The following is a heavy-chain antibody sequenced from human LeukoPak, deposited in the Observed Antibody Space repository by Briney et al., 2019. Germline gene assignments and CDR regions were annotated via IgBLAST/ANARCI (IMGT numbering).Heavy chain of an antibody. CDR2: INHSGST. CDR1: GGSFSGYY. V-gene: IGHV4-34*01. D-gene: IGHD5-24*01. Sequence: SETLSLTCAVYGGSFSGYYWSWLRQPPGKGLEWIGEINHSGSTNYKPSLKSRVTISVDTSKNQFSLKLSSVTAADTAVYYCARGRDGYNYVYYYYYYMDVWGKGTTVTVSS. CDR3: ARGRDGYNYVYYYYYYMDV. J-gene: IGHJ6*03.